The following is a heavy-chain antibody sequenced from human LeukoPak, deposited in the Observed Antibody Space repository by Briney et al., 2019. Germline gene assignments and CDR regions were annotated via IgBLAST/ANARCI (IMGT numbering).Heavy chain of an antibody. D-gene: IGHD3-10*01. CDR3: ARYYGSGRDGDY. J-gene: IGHJ4*02. Sequence: SETLSLTCTVSGGSISTYYWNWIRQPPGKGLEWIGYIYYSGTTNYNPSLKSRVSMSVDTSKNKFSLKINSVTAADTAVYFCARYYGSGRDGDYWGQGTLVTVSS. V-gene: IGHV4-59*08. CDR1: GGSISTYY. CDR2: IYYSGTT.